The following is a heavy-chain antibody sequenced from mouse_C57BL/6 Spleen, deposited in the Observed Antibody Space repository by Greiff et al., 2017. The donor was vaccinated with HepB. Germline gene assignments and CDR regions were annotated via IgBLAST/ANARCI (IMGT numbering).Heavy chain of an antibody. CDR1: GFTFSDYG. D-gene: IGHD2-3*01. J-gene: IGHJ4*01. CDR3: ARWLLYYAMDY. V-gene: IGHV5-17*01. CDR2: ISSGSSTI. Sequence: EVQLVESGGGLVKPGGSLKLSCAASGFTFSDYGMHWVRQAPEKGLEWVAYISSGSSTIYYADTVKGRFTISRDNAKNTLFLQMTSLRSEDTAMYYCARWLLYYAMDYWGQGTSVTVPS.